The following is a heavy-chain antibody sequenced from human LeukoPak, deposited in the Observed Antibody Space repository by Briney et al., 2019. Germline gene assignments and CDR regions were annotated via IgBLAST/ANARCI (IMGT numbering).Heavy chain of an antibody. Sequence: PSETLSLTCTVSGGSISSSSYYWGGIRQPPGKGRDWIGSIYYSGSTYYNPSLKSRVTISVDTSKNQFSLKLSSVTAADTAVYYCARESKYYDSSGTNIDYWGQGTLVTVSS. CDR1: GGSISSSSYY. CDR3: ARESKYYDSSGTNIDY. D-gene: IGHD3-22*01. V-gene: IGHV4-39*07. J-gene: IGHJ4*02. CDR2: IYYSGST.